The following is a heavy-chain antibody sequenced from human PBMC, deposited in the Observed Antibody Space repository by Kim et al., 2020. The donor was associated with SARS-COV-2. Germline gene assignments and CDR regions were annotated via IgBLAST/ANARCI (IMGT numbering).Heavy chain of an antibody. D-gene: IGHD2-15*01. Sequence: GGSLRLSCAASGFTFSSYAMSWVRQAPGKGLEWFSVISGSGGSTYYADSVKGRFTISRDNSKNTLYLQMNSLRAEDTAVYYCSRYRGYCSGGSCYSAYYYYGMDVWGQGTTVTVSS. CDR3: SRYRGYCSGGSCYSAYYYYGMDV. CDR2: ISGSGGST. V-gene: IGHV3-23*01. CDR1: GFTFSSYA. J-gene: IGHJ6*02.